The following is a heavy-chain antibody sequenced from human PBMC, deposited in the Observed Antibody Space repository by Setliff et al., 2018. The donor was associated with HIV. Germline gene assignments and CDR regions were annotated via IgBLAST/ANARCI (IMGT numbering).Heavy chain of an antibody. J-gene: IGHJ4*02. Sequence: TSETLSLTCTVSGDSISSGGYYWSWIRQLPGKGLEWLGYIYYSGTTYYNPSLKSRLSFSLDTSKMQFSLKLRSVTAADTAVYYCARTMLRGVLALDSWGQGTVVTVSS. CDR2: IYYSGTT. CDR3: ARTMLRGVLALDS. V-gene: IGHV4-31*03. D-gene: IGHD3-10*01. CDR1: GDSISSGGYY.